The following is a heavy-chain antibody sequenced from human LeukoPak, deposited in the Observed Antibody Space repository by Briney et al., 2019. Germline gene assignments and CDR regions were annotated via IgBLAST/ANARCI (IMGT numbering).Heavy chain of an antibody. V-gene: IGHV1-2*02. CDR2: INPNSGGT. J-gene: IGHJ6*02. Sequence: ASVKVSCKASGYTFTGYYMHWVRQAPGQGLEWMGWINPNSGGTNYAQKFQGRVTMTRDTSISTAYMEQSRLRSDDTAVYYCASSGAGRDYYGMDVWGQGTTVTVSS. CDR1: GYTFTGYY. CDR3: ASSGAGRDYYGMDV. D-gene: IGHD1-26*01.